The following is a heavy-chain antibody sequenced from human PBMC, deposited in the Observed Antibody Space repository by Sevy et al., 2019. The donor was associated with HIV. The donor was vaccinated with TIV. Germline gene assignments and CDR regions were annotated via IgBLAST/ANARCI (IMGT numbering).Heavy chain of an antibody. CDR1: GFRFRSYW. D-gene: IGHD4-17*01. CDR3: AREGSYGDYMLSYYYGMDV. CDR2: IYQDGSEK. J-gene: IGHJ6*02. V-gene: IGHV3-7*01. Sequence: GGSLRLSCAASGFRFRSYWMTWVRQAPGKGLEWVASIYQDGSEKYYMDFVKGRFTASRDNAKNSLFLQMNSLRVEDTAVYYCAREGSYGDYMLSYYYGMDVWGQGTTVTVSS.